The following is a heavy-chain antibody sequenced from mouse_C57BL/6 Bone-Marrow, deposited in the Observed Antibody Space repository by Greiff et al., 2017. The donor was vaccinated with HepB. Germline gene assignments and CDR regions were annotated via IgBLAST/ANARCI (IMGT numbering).Heavy chain of an antibody. CDR1: GYTFTSYW. Sequence: QVQLQQPGAELVRPGSSVKLSCKASGYTFTSYWMHWVKQRPIQGLEWIGNIDPSDSETHYNQKFKDKATLTVDKSSSTAYMQLSSLTSEDSAVYYCARGDYDENYFDYWGQGTTLTVSS. CDR2: IDPSDSET. J-gene: IGHJ2*01. V-gene: IGHV1-52*01. CDR3: ARGDYDENYFDY. D-gene: IGHD2-3*01.